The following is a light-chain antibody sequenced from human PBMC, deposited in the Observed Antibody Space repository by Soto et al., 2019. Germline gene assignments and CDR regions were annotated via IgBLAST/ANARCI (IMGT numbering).Light chain of an antibody. V-gene: IGKV1-6*01. Sequence: AIEMTQSPPSLSASVGDRVTISCRASQGIRKDLAWYQQKVGKAPKLLIYTASRLQSGVPSRFSGSGFGTDFTLTINSLQPDDFATYYCLQDHDYPWTFGQGTKVDIK. CDR3: LQDHDYPWT. CDR2: TAS. CDR1: QGIRKD. J-gene: IGKJ1*01.